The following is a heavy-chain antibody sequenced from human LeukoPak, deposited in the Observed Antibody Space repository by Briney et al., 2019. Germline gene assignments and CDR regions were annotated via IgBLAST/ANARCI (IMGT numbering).Heavy chain of an antibody. CDR1: GFTLSSYA. J-gene: IGHJ6*02. Sequence: AGGSLRLSCAASGFTLSSYALSWVRQAPGKGVEGVSSISSSGGSTFYADSVKGRFTISRGEPKNTLYLQMNSLRVEDTAVYYCAERSYGDYYYGMDVWGQGTTVTVSS. D-gene: IGHD4-17*01. V-gene: IGHV3-23*01. CDR3: AERSYGDYYYGMDV. CDR2: ISSSGGST.